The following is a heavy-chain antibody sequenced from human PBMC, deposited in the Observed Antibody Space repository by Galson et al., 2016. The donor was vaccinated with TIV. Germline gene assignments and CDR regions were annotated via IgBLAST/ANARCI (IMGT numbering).Heavy chain of an antibody. V-gene: IGHV4-4*07. CDR2: IYTSGAT. J-gene: IGHJ6*04. D-gene: IGHD3-10*01. Sequence: SETLSLTCTVSNGSISTHYWSWIRQPAGKGLEWIGRIYTSGATNYNPSLKSRVTMSVDTSNNQFSLRLSSVTAADTAVYYCVRDGSSLNYYYRMDVWGKGTAVTVSS. CDR1: NGSISTHY. CDR3: VRDGSSLNYYYRMDV.